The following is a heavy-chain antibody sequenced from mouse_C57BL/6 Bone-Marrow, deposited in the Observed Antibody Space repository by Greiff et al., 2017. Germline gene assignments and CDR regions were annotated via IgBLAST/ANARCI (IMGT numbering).Heavy chain of an antibody. CDR3: ARYYYGSSYDWYFDV. J-gene: IGHJ1*03. CDR2: IHPNSGST. CDR1: GYTFTSYW. Sequence: QVQLQQPGAELVKPGASVQLSCKASGYTFTSYWMHWVKQRPGQGLEWIGMIHPNSGSTNNNEKFKSKATLTVDKSSSTAYMQLSSLTSEDSAVYYCARYYYGSSYDWYFDVWGTGTTVTVSS. D-gene: IGHD1-1*01. V-gene: IGHV1-64*01.